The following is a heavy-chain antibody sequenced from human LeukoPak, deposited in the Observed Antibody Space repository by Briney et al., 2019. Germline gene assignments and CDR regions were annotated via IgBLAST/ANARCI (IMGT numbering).Heavy chain of an antibody. CDR2: INHSGST. CDR3: ARAAGGNYRWRWFDP. D-gene: IGHD4-23*01. V-gene: IGHV4-34*01. Sequence: PSETLSLTCAVYGGSSSGYYWSWIRQPPGKGLEWIGEINHSGSTNYNPSLKSRVTISVDTSKNQFSLKLSSVTAADTAVYYCARAAGGNYRWRWFDPWGQGTLVTVSS. J-gene: IGHJ5*02. CDR1: GGSSSGYY.